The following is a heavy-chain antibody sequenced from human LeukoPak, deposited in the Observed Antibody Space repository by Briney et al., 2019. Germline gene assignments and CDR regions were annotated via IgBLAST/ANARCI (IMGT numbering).Heavy chain of an antibody. J-gene: IGHJ1*01. CDR1: GFTFSSYS. Sequence: GGSLRLSCAASGFTFSSYSMSWVRQAPGKGLEWVSGINWNGGSTGYADSVKGRFTISRDNAKNSLYLQMNSLRAEDTAVYYCASYGFHRRISRRYDLDYFQHWGQGTLVTVSS. CDR3: ASYGFHRRISRRYDLDYFQH. D-gene: IGHD3-3*01. V-gene: IGHV3-20*04. CDR2: INWNGGST.